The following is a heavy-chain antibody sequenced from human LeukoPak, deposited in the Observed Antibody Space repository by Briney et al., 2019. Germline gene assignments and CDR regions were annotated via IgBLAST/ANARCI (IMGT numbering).Heavy chain of an antibody. D-gene: IGHD5-24*01. CDR1: GGSFSGYY. CDR2: INHSGST. CDR3: ARGDGYTYSLDY. J-gene: IGHJ4*02. Sequence: SETLSLTCAVYGGSFSGYYWSWIRQPPGKGLEWIGEINHSGSTNYNPSLKSRVTISVDTSKNQFSLKLTSVTAADTAVYYCARGDGYTYSLDYWGQGTLVTVSS. V-gene: IGHV4-34*01.